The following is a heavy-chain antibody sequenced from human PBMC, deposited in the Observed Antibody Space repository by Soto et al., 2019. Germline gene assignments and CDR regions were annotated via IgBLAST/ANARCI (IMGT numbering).Heavy chain of an antibody. Sequence: QVQLQESGPGLVKPSQTLSLTCTVSGGSLSRGGYYWSWIRQHPGKGLEWIGYIYYSGSTYYNPSLKSRVTISVDTSKTQFSLKLSSVTAAYTAVYYCARVVLLLAYFDYWGQGTLVTVSS. CDR1: GGSLSRGGYY. J-gene: IGHJ4*02. D-gene: IGHD3-22*01. CDR2: IYYSGST. CDR3: ARVVLLLAYFDY. V-gene: IGHV4-31*03.